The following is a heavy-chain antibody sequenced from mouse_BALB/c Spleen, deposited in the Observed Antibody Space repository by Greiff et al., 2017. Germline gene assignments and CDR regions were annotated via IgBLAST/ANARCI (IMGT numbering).Heavy chain of an antibody. CDR1: GFTFSSYG. CDR3: ARQILGLPSLFDD. Sequence: EVQLVESGGDLVKPGGSLKLSCAASGFTFSSYGMSWVRQTPDKRLEWVATISSGGSYTYYPDSVKGRFTISRDNAKNTLYLQMSSLKSEDTAMYYCARQILGLPSLFDDWGQGTTLTVSS. V-gene: IGHV5-6*01. D-gene: IGHD4-1*01. CDR2: ISSGGSYT. J-gene: IGHJ2*01.